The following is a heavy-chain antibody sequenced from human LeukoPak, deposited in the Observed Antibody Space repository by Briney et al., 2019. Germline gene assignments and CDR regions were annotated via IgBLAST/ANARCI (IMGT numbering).Heavy chain of an antibody. D-gene: IGHD5-12*01. CDR3: ARRGGRIVATIRPLYYFDY. CDR2: INHSGST. V-gene: IGHV4-34*01. J-gene: IGHJ4*02. CDR1: GGSFSGYY. Sequence: PSETLSLTCAVYGGSFSGYYWSWIRQPPGKGLEWIGEINHSGSTNYNPSLKSRVTISVDTSKNQFSLKLSSVTAADTAVYYCARRGGRIVATIRPLYYFDYWGQGTLVTVSS.